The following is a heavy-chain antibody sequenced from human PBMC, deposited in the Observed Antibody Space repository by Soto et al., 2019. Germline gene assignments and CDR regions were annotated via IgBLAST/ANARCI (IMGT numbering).Heavy chain of an antibody. CDR3: AKDREDCSGGRRCYYYGMDV. J-gene: IGHJ6*02. CDR2: ISYDGSNK. D-gene: IGHD2-15*01. Sequence: PGGSLRLSCAASGFTFSSYGMHWVRQAPGKGLEWVAVISYDGSNKYYADSVKGRFTISRDNSKNTLYLQMNSLRAEDTAVYYCAKDREDCSGGRRCYYYGMDVWGQGTTVTVSS. CDR1: GFTFSSYG. V-gene: IGHV3-30*18.